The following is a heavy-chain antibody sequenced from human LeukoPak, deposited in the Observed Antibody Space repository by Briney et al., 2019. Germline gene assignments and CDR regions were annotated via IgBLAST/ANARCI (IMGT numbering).Heavy chain of an antibody. V-gene: IGHV1-8*01. CDR3: ARAKPDYGDYVF. Sequence: GASVKVSCKASGYTFTIYDINWVRQAPGQGLEWMGWMNPNSGNTGYAQKFQGRVTMTRNTSISTAYMELSSLRSEDTAVYYCARAKPDYGDYVFWGQGTLVTVSS. CDR2: MNPNSGNT. J-gene: IGHJ4*02. CDR1: GYTFTIYD. D-gene: IGHD4-17*01.